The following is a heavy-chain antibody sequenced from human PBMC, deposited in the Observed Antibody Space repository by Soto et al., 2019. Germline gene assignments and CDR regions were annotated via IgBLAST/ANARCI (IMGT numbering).Heavy chain of an antibody. CDR2: IWYDGSNK. D-gene: IGHD3-10*01. CDR3: ARDRARLWFGELLPRYGMDV. V-gene: IGHV3-33*01. J-gene: IGHJ6*02. Sequence: QVQLVESGGGVAQPGRSLRLSCAASGFTFSSYGMHWVRQAPGKGLEWVAVIWYDGSNKYYADSVKGRFTISRDNSKNTLYLQMNSRRAEDTAVYYCARDRARLWFGELLPRYGMDVWGQGTTVTVSS. CDR1: GFTFSSYG.